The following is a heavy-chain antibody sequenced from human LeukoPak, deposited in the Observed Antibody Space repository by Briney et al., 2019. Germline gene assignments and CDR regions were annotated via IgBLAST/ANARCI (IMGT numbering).Heavy chain of an antibody. CDR3: ARVAHPSRNGYYLGY. V-gene: IGHV4-34*01. D-gene: IGHD5-12*01. CDR2: INHSGST. Sequence: SETLSLTCAVYGGSFSDYYWTWVRQSPGKGLEWIAEINHSGSTNYNPSLKSRVTISADTSKSQFSLKVTSVTAADTALYYCARVAHPSRNGYYLGYWGQGTLVTISS. J-gene: IGHJ4*02. CDR1: GGSFSDYY.